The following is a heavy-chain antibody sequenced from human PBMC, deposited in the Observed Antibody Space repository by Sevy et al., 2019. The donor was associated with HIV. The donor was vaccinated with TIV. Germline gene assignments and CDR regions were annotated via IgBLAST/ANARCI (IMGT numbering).Heavy chain of an antibody. CDR3: ASHYYDTTGYYCPLDY. J-gene: IGHJ4*02. CDR1: GFTFSTYA. CDR2: ISDDGNNK. Sequence: GGSLRLSCTASGFTFSTYAMYWVRQAPGKGLEWVAVISDDGNNKDYADSVKGRFTVSRDNSKNTLYLQMYSLRAEDTAVYYCASHYYDTTGYYCPLDYWGQGTLVTVSS. V-gene: IGHV3-30*04. D-gene: IGHD3-22*01.